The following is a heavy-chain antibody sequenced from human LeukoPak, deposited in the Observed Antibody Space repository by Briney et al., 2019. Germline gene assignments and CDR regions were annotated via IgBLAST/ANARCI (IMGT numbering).Heavy chain of an antibody. Sequence: ASVKVSCKASGYTFTSYAMNWVRQAPGQGLEWMGWINTNTGNPTYAQGFTGRFVFSLGTSVSTAYLQISSLKAEDTAVYYCARDLRGYIVGATSDLDYWGQGTLVTVSS. CDR1: GYTFTSYA. J-gene: IGHJ4*02. CDR3: ARDLRGYIVGATSDLDY. CDR2: INTNTGNP. V-gene: IGHV7-4-1*02. D-gene: IGHD1-26*01.